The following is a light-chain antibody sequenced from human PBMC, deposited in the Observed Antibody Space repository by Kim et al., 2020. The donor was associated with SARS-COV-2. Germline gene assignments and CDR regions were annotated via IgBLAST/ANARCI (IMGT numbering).Light chain of an antibody. Sequence: GRSITRSCIGPNSDIGAFAYVSWFEQHPGKAPKLLIYDVSERPSGISNRYAGSTSGNTASLTISGLLIEDEADYYCSSYTPANSRVFGTGTKVTVL. V-gene: IGLV2-14*04. J-gene: IGLJ1*01. CDR1: NSDIGAFAY. CDR3: SSYTPANSRV. CDR2: DVS.